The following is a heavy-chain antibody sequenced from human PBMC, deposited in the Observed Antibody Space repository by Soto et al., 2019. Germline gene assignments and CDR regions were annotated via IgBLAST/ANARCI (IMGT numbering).Heavy chain of an antibody. CDR3: ARDRGLRGAFDI. CDR1: GGSISSYY. J-gene: IGHJ3*02. V-gene: IGHV4-59*01. Sequence: SETLSLTCTVSGGSISSYYWSWIRQPPGKGLEWIGYIYYSGSTNYNPSLKSRVTISVDTSKNQFSLKLSSVTAADTAVYYCARDRGLRGAFDISGQGTMVTVSS. CDR2: IYYSGST. D-gene: IGHD4-17*01.